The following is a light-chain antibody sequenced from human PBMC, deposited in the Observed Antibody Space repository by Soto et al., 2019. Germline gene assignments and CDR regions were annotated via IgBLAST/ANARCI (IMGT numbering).Light chain of an antibody. CDR1: QSVSTRY. V-gene: IGKV3-20*01. Sequence: ESMLTQSPGTLSLSPGERATLSCRASQSVSTRYLAWYQQKPGQAPRLLIYGASIRATGIPDRFSGSGSGTDFTLTISRLEPEDFAVYYCPQFGGSPPAFTFGQGTKLEI. CDR2: GAS. CDR3: PQFGGSPPAFT. J-gene: IGKJ2*01.